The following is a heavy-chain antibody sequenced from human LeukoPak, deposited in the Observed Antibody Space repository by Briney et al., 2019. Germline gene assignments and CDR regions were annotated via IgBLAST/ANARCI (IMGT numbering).Heavy chain of an antibody. CDR1: GGSISSNSYY. V-gene: IGHV4-39*07. CDR3: ARVSMRVRGARRFDP. CDR2: IYYSGST. Sequence: SETLSLTCTVSGGSISSNSYYWGWIRQPPGKGLEWIGSIYYSGSTYYNPSLNIRVTISVDTSKNQFSLKLSSVTAADTAVYYCARVSMRVRGARRFDPWGQGTLVTVSS. J-gene: IGHJ5*02. D-gene: IGHD3-10*01.